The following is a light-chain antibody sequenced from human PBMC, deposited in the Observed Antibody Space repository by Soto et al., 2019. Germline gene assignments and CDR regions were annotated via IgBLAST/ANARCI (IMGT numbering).Light chain of an antibody. Sequence: DIQMTQAPSTLCASVGDRVSMTCRASQSIRYWLAWYQQKPGKAPKLLIYDASSLESGVPSRFSGSGSGTEFTLTISSLQSEEFAVYYCQQYNNWLITVGQGTRLEIK. J-gene: IGKJ5*01. CDR3: QQYNNWLIT. CDR1: QSIRYW. V-gene: IGKV1-5*01. CDR2: DAS.